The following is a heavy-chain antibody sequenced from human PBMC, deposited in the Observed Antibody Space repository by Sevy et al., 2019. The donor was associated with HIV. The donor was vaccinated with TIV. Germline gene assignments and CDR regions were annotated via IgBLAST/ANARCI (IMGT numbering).Heavy chain of an antibody. CDR3: AWGQMGITSAYLYGMDL. V-gene: IGHV1-69*13. D-gene: IGHD7-27*01. CDR1: GGTFSGYA. CDR2: IIPIFGVG. Sequence: ASVKVSCKASGGTFSGYAISWVRQAPGQGLEWMGGIIPIFGVGNYAQKFQGRITITADESAGTSYLDLSSLRSEDTAVYYCAWGQMGITSAYLYGMDLWGQGTTVTVSS. J-gene: IGHJ6*02.